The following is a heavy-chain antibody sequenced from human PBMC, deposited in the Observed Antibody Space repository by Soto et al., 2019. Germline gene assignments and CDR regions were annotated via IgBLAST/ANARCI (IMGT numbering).Heavy chain of an antibody. CDR2: IYYSGST. D-gene: IGHD3-3*02. J-gene: IGHJ5*02. CDR3: ASPKIAFYNWFDP. CDR1: GGSINSGGYY. Sequence: TLSLTCTVSGGSINSGGYYWSWIRQHPGKGLEWIGYIYYSGSTFYNPSLRSRVTVSVDTSKNQFSLRLTSVTAADTAVYYCASPKIAFYNWFDPWGQGTLVTVSS. V-gene: IGHV4-31*03.